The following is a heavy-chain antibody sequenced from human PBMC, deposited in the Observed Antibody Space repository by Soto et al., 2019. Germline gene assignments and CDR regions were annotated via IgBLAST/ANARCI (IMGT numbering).Heavy chain of an antibody. V-gene: IGHV3-23*01. CDR3: AKDLSGSYYNAHFDC. D-gene: IGHD3-10*01. Sequence: EVQLLESGGGLVQPGGSLRLSCAASVFTFSGYAMSWVRQAPGKGLLEWVSAISGSGDNTFYADSVKGRFTISRDNSKNTLYLQMNSLRAEDTAVHYCAKDLSGSYYNAHFDCWGQGTLVTVSS. J-gene: IGHJ4*02. CDR2: ISGSGDNT. CDR1: VFTFSGYA.